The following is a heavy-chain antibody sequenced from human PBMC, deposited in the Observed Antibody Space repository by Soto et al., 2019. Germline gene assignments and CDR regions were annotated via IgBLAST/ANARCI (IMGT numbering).Heavy chain of an antibody. D-gene: IGHD2-2*01. J-gene: IGHJ4*02. V-gene: IGHV4-31*03. CDR1: GGSISSGDYY. CDR2: IHYSGST. CDR3: ARDRLSYQGRGYYFDY. Sequence: QVQLQESGPGLVKPSQTLSLTCTVSGGSISSGDYYWSWIRQHPGKGLEWIGYIHYSGSTNYNPSLKSRPSILVDTSKNQFSLKLTSVTAADTAVYYCARDRLSYQGRGYYFDYWGQGTLVTVSS.